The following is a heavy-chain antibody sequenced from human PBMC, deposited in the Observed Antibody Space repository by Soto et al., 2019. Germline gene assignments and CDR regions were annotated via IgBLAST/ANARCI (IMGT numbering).Heavy chain of an antibody. D-gene: IGHD5-18*01. CDR2: ISYDGSNK. CDR1: GFTFSSYA. J-gene: IGHJ3*02. Sequence: GGSLRLSCAASGFTFSSYAMHWVRQAPGKGLEWVAVISYDGSNKYYADSVKGRFTISRDNSKITLYLQMNSLRAEDTAVYYCARDWGYSYGDAFDIWGQGTMVTVSS. CDR3: ARDWGYSYGDAFDI. V-gene: IGHV3-30*04.